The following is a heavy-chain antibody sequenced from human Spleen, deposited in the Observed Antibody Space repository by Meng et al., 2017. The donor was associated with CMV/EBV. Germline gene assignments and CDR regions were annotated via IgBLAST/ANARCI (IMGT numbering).Heavy chain of an antibody. J-gene: IGHJ4*02. CDR3: ARGATPIPDY. Sequence: SETLSLTCSVSGDSISSGDYYWSWIRQPPGKGLEWIGSIYHSGSTYYNPSLKSRVTISVDTSKNQFSLKLSSVTAADTAVYYCARGATPIPDYWGQGTLVTVSS. V-gene: IGHV4-39*07. CDR2: IYHSGST. CDR1: GDSISSGDYY. D-gene: IGHD1-26*01.